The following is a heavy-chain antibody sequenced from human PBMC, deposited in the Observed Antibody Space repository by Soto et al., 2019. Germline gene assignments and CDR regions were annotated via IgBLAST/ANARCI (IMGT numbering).Heavy chain of an antibody. V-gene: IGHV4-59*01. D-gene: IGHD3-10*01. CDR3: ARLLFGAANWFDP. J-gene: IGHJ5*02. Sequence: SETLSLTCTVSDGSIVDYYGTWIRQSPEKGLEWIGYIFYIGSTNYNPALKSRVTISEDRSKNQVFLTLRSVTAADTAVYYCARLLFGAANWFDPWGQGTLVTVSS. CDR2: IFYIGST. CDR1: DGSIVDYY.